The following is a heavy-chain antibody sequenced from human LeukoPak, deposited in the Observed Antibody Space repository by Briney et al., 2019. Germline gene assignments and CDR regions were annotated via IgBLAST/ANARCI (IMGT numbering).Heavy chain of an antibody. CDR1: GGPISSYY. D-gene: IGHD3-22*01. V-gene: IGHV4-59*08. CDR3: ARHDPIISKIVGERAFDI. Sequence: SETPSLTCTVSGGPISSYYWSWIRQPPGKGLEWIGYIYYSGSTNYNPSLKSRVTISVDTSKNQFSLKLSSVTAAETAVYYCARHDPIISKIVGERAFDIWGQGTMVTVSS. CDR2: IYYSGST. J-gene: IGHJ3*02.